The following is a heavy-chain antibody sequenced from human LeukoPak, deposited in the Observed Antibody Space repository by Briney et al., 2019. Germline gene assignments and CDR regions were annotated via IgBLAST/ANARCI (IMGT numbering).Heavy chain of an antibody. CDR2: ISAYNGNT. D-gene: IGHD4-17*01. CDR3: ARSDYGDYVADEL. CDR1: GYTFTSYG. Sequence: ASVKVSCKASGYTFTSYGISWVRQAPGQGPEWMGWISAYNGNTNYAQKFQGRVTMTTDTSTSTAYMELRSLRSDDTAVYYCARSDYGDYVADELWGQGTLVTVSS. V-gene: IGHV1-18*01. J-gene: IGHJ4*02.